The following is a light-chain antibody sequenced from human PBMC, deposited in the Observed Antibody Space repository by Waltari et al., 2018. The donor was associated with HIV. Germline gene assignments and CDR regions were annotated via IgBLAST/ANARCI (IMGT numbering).Light chain of an antibody. Sequence: QSALTQPASVSGSPGQSITIACTGTSSDVGSYNLVPWYQQHPGKAPKLMIYEVSKRPSGVSNRFSGSKSGNTASLTISGLQAEDEADYYCCSYAGSSTGVFGGGTKLTVL. J-gene: IGLJ2*01. V-gene: IGLV2-23*02. CDR1: SSDVGSYNL. CDR3: CSYAGSSTGV. CDR2: EVS.